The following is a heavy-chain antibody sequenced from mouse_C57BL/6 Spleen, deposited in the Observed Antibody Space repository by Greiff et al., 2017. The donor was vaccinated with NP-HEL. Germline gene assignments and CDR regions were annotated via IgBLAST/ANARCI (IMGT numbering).Heavy chain of an antibody. V-gene: IGHV5-17*01. D-gene: IGHD2-4*01. Sequence: EVQLVESGGGLVKPGGSLKLSCAASGFTFSDYGMHWVRQAPEKGLEWVAYISSGSSTIYYADTVKGRFTISRDNAKNTLFLQMTSLRSEDTAMYYCARSYYDYLDYWGQGTTLTVSS. J-gene: IGHJ2*01. CDR2: ISSGSSTI. CDR3: ARSYYDYLDY. CDR1: GFTFSDYG.